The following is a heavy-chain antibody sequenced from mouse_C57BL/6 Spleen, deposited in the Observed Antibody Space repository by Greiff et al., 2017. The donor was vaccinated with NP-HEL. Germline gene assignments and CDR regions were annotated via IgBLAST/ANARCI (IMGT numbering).Heavy chain of an antibody. CDR3: ARSPMVLRSWYFDV. D-gene: IGHD2-1*01. CDR1: GFNIKDYY. CDR2: IDPEDGET. Sequence: VQLQQSGAELVKPGASVKLSCTASGFNIKDYYMHWVKQRTEQGLEWIGRIDPEDGETKYAPKFQGKATITADTSSNAAYLLLSSLTSADPAVYYCARSPMVLRSWYFDVWGTGTTVTVSS. V-gene: IGHV14-2*01. J-gene: IGHJ1*03.